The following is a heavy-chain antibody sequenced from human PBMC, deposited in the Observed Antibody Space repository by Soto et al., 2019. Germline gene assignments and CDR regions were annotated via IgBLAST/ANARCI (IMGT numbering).Heavy chain of an antibody. Sequence: SETLSLTCAVYGGSFSGYYWTWIRQPPGTGLEWIGEINHSGSTFYTPSLKSRVTMSVDTSNNQFSLKLSSVTAADTAVYYCARQASGYYYGWFDPWGQGTLVTVSS. D-gene: IGHD3-22*01. J-gene: IGHJ5*02. CDR2: INHSGST. CDR1: GGSFSGYY. CDR3: ARQASGYYYGWFDP. V-gene: IGHV4-34*01.